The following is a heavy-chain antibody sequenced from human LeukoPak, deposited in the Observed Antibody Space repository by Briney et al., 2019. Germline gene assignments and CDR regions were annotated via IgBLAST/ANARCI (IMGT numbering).Heavy chain of an antibody. CDR2: IYYSGST. Sequence: SETLSLTCTVSGGSISSYYWSWIQQPPGKGLEWIGYIYYSGSTNYNPSLKSRVTISVDTSKNQFSLKLSSVTAADTAVYYCARGGAAAGRDWGQGTLVTVSS. CDR1: GGSISSYY. CDR3: ARGGAAAGRD. V-gene: IGHV4-59*01. D-gene: IGHD6-13*01. J-gene: IGHJ4*02.